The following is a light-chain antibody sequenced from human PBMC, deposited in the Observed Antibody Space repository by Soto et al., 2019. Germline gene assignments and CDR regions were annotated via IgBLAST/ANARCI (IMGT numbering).Light chain of an antibody. V-gene: IGKV1-5*01. J-gene: IGKJ4*01. CDR1: QSISSW. CDR2: DAS. Sequence: DIQMTQSPSTLSASVGDRVTITCRASQSISSWLGWYQQKPGKAPKLLIYDASSLESGVPSRFSGSGSGTEFTLTISSLQPDDFATYYCQQYNSYSFGGGTKVEIK. CDR3: QQYNSYS.